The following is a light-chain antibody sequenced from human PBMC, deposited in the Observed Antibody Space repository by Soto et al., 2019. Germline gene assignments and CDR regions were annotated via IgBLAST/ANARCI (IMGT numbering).Light chain of an antibody. J-gene: IGKJ2*01. Sequence: DLQMTQSPSSLSASVGDKVTITCRASQGIGNHLAWYQQKPGEVPKLLISAASTLQSGVPIRFSGSGSGTDFTLTVSSLQPEDVATYYCQKSNGAPYTFGQGTKLEIK. V-gene: IGKV1-27*01. CDR3: QKSNGAPYT. CDR2: AAS. CDR1: QGIGNH.